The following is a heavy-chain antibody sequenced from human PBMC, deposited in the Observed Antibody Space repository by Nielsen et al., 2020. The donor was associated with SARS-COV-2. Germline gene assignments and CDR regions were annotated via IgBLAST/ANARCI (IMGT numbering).Heavy chain of an antibody. Sequence: ASVKVSCKASGYTFTSYGIGWVRQAPGQGLEWMGWISAYNGNTNYAQKLQGRVTMTTDTSTSTAYMELRSLRSDDTAVYYCARDGEGDDSSFYYGMDVWGQGTTVTVSS. CDR1: GYTFTSYG. CDR2: ISAYNGNT. CDR3: ARDGEGDDSSFYYGMDV. V-gene: IGHV1-18*01. D-gene: IGHD3-22*01. J-gene: IGHJ6*02.